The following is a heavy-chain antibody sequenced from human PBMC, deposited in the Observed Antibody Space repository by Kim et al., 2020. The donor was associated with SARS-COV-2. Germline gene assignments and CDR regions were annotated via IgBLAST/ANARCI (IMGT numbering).Heavy chain of an antibody. Sequence: GGSLRLSCAASGFTFSSYSMEWVRQAPGKGLEWVSYISSSGRTIYYADSVKGRFTISRDNAKNSLYLQMNSLRDEDTAVYYCARDRYGDYDFDNWGQGTLVTVSS. J-gene: IGHJ4*02. V-gene: IGHV3-48*02. CDR1: GFTFSSYS. D-gene: IGHD4-17*01. CDR2: ISSSGRTI. CDR3: ARDRYGDYDFDN.